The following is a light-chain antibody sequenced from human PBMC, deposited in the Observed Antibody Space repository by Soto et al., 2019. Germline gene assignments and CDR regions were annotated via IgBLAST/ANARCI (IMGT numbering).Light chain of an antibody. Sequence: QSALTQPASVSGSPGQSITISCTGTSSDLGGYNYVSWYQQHPGKAPKLMIYDVSNRPSGVSNRFSGSKSGNTASLTIYGLQAEDEADYYCSSYRSSSTSYVFGTGTKVTVL. V-gene: IGLV2-14*03. J-gene: IGLJ1*01. CDR3: SSYRSSSTSYV. CDR1: SSDLGGYNY. CDR2: DVS.